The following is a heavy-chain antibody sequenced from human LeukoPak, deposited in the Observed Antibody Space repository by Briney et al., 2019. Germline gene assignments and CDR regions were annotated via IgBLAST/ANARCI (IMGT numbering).Heavy chain of an antibody. J-gene: IGHJ6*02. D-gene: IGHD2-2*02. CDR2: INPSGGST. CDR1: GYTFTSYY. V-gene: IGHV1-46*01. Sequence: ASVKVSCKASGYTFTSYYMHWVRQAPGQGLEWMGIINPSGGSTSYAQKFQGRVTMTRDTSTSTVYMGLSSLRSEDTAVYYCAREAVVVVPAAIAAKYYYYGMDVWGQGTTVTVSS. CDR3: AREAVVVVPAAIAAKYYYYGMDV.